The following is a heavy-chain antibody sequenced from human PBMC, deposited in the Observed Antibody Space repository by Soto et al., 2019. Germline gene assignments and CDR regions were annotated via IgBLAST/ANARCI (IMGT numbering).Heavy chain of an antibody. CDR2: FFHSGTT. D-gene: IGHD3-3*01. CDR3: TSDFWTGYPLFDY. V-gene: IGHV4-38-2*02. J-gene: IGHJ4*02. CDR1: GSSISSAYY. Sequence: PSETLSLTCSVSGSSISSAYYWGWVRQPPGKGLEWIASFFHSGTTYYNPSLMGRVTVSLDTSKSQFSLKLSSVTAADTAVYYCTSDFWTGYPLFDYWGQGALVTVSS.